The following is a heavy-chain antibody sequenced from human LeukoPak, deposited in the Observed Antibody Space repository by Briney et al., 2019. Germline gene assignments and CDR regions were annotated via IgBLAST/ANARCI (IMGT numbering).Heavy chain of an antibody. CDR1: GFTFSSYS. CDR3: ARDPDNYYDSSGSFDY. V-gene: IGHV3-48*01. CDR2: ISSSSSTI. J-gene: IGHJ4*02. D-gene: IGHD3-22*01. Sequence: GGSLRLSCAASGFTFSSYSTNWVRQAPGKGLEWVSYISSSSSTIYYADSVKGRFTISRDNAKNSLYLQMNSLRAEDTAVYYCARDPDNYYDSSGSFDYWGQGTLVTVSS.